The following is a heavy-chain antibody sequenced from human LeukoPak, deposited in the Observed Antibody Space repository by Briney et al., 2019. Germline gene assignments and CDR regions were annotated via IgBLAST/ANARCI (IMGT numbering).Heavy chain of an antibody. V-gene: IGHV1-24*01. D-gene: IGHD6-13*01. CDR2: FDPEDGET. Sequence: ASVKVSCKVSGYTLTELSMHWVRQAPGKGLEWMGGFDPEDGETIYAQKFQGRVTMTTDTSTSTAYMELRSLRSDDTAVYYCARDKSEEGRYSSSWYWFTTSGPYYYYYGMDVWGQGTTVTVSS. J-gene: IGHJ6*02. CDR1: GYTLTELS. CDR3: ARDKSEEGRYSSSWYWFTTSGPYYYYYGMDV.